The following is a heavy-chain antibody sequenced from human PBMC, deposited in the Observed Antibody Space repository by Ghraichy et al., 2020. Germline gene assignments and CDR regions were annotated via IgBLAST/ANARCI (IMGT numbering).Heavy chain of an antibody. J-gene: IGHJ6*02. CDR1: GGSFSGYF. V-gene: IGHV4-34*01. CDR3: ARGLRRKHHGYVDSVYYNYYGMDV. CDR2: INHIGST. D-gene: IGHD4-17*01. Sequence: SQTLSLTCAVYGGSFSGYFWDWIRQPPGKGLEWIGEINHIGSTNYNPSLKSRVTMSVDTSKNQFSLRLSSVTAADTAVYYCARGLRRKHHGYVDSVYYNYYGMDVWGQGTPVTV.